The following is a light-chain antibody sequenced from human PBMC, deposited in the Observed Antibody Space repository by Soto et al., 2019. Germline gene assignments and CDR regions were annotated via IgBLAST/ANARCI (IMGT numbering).Light chain of an antibody. V-gene: IGKV1-9*01. J-gene: IGKJ5*01. Sequence: DIQLTQSPSFLSASVGDRVTITCRASQGISSYLAWYQQKPGKAPKILIYAASTLQSGVPSRFSGSGSGTEFSLTISSLQPEDFATDYCQHLDSYSTFGQGTRLEIK. CDR2: AAS. CDR1: QGISSY. CDR3: QHLDSYST.